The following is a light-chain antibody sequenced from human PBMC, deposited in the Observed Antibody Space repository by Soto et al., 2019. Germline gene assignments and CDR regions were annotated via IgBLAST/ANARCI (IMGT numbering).Light chain of an antibody. CDR3: QQYYSTPWT. Sequence: DIVMTQSPDSLAVSLGERATINCKSNQSVLYSSNNKNYLAWYQQKPGQPPNLLIYWASTRESGVPDRFSGSGSGTDFTLNISSLQAEDVAVYYCQQYYSTPWTFGQGTKVEIK. J-gene: IGKJ1*01. V-gene: IGKV4-1*01. CDR2: WAS. CDR1: QSVLYSSNNKNY.